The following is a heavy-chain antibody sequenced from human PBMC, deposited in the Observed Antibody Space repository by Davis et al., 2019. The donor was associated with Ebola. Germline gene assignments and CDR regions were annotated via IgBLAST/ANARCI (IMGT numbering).Heavy chain of an antibody. J-gene: IGHJ5*02. CDR2: INAVHGNK. CDR1: GYTFTSYA. V-gene: IGHV1-3*01. Sequence: ASVKVSCKASGYTFTSYALQWVRQAPGQRLEGMGWINAVHGNKKYSQKLQGRITITRDTSASTAYMELSSLRSEDTAVYYCARADYYDSSGYYYYWFDPWGQGTLVTVSS. D-gene: IGHD3-22*01. CDR3: ARADYYDSSGYYYYWFDP.